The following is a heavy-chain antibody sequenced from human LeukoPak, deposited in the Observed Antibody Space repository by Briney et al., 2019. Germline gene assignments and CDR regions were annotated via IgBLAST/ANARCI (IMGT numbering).Heavy chain of an antibody. Sequence: PSETLSLTCTVSGGSISSYYWSWIRQPPGKGLEWIGYIYYSGITNYNPSLKSRVTISVDTSKNQFSLNLTSVTAADTAVYYCARIVGSNWYSGDSWAQGALVTVSS. CDR2: IYYSGIT. CDR1: GGSISSYY. V-gene: IGHV4-59*01. CDR3: ARIVGSNWYSGDS. D-gene: IGHD6-13*01. J-gene: IGHJ4*02.